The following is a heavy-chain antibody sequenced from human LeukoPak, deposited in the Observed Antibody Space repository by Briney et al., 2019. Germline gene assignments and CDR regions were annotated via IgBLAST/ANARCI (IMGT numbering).Heavy chain of an antibody. CDR2: IYYSGST. CDR1: GGSLSSYY. CDR3: ARRALSPYGMDV. J-gene: IGHJ6*02. V-gene: IGHV4-59*08. Sequence: SETLSLTCTVSGGSLSSYYWSWIRQPPGKGLEWSGDIYYSGSTNYNPSLKSRVTISVDTSKNQFSLTLSSVTAADTAVYYCARRALSPYGMDVWGQGTTVTVSS.